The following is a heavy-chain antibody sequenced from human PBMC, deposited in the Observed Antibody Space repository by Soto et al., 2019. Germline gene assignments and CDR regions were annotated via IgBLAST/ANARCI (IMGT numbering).Heavy chain of an antibody. V-gene: IGHV3-7*01. CDR2: IRQDGIEI. Sequence: EVQLVESGGDLVQPGGSLRLSCAAFGFTFSTHYMTWFRQAPGKGLEWVANIRQDGIEIYYVDSVKGRFTISRDNAKTSRYLHMNSLGAEDTAVYCWARVGGAGYSDLWGRGTLVTVSS. D-gene: IGHD3-10*01. CDR3: ARVGGAGYSDL. J-gene: IGHJ2*01. CDR1: GFTFSTHY.